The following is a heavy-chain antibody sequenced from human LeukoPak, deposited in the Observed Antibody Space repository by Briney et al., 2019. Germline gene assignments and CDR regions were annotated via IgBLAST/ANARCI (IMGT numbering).Heavy chain of an antibody. D-gene: IGHD2-2*02. J-gene: IGHJ6*03. CDR3: AKGYCSSTSCYTGYYFYMDV. V-gene: IGHV3-23*01. Sequence: PGGSMRLSCAASGFTFSSYAMSWVRQAPGEGLEWVSAISGSGGSTYYADSVKGRFTISRDNSKNTLYLQMNSLRAEDTAVYYCAKGYCSSTSCYTGYYFYMDVWGKGTTVTVSS. CDR1: GFTFSSYA. CDR2: ISGSGGST.